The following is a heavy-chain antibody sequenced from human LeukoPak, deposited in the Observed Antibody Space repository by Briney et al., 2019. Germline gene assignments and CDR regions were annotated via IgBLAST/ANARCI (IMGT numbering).Heavy chain of an antibody. J-gene: IGHJ4*02. D-gene: IGHD5-18*01. CDR2: IPRRGSTI. CDR1: IYTHSRYE. Sequence: GRTLRLSCASSIYTHSRYEIHWAPDARGKGLEDVLYIPRRGSTIYYADSVKGRFTISRDNSRNTVYLQINSLRADDTAVYYCGKTTVGYSSGQKPAWPVDYWGQGTLVTVSS. V-gene: IGHV3-48*03. CDR3: GKTTVGYSSGQKPAWPVDY.